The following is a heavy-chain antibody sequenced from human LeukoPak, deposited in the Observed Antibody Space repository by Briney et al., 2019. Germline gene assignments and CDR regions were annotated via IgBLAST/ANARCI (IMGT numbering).Heavy chain of an antibody. CDR1: GFTFSSYW. Sequence: GGSLRLSCAASGFTFSSYWMHWVRQAPGKGLAWVSRINSDGSSTSYADSVKGRFTISRDNAKNMLYLQMNSLRAEDTAVYYCARGPYYYDSSGYYFHWGQGTLVTVSS. J-gene: IGHJ4*02. CDR3: ARGPYYYDSSGYYFH. D-gene: IGHD3-22*01. CDR2: INSDGSST. V-gene: IGHV3-74*01.